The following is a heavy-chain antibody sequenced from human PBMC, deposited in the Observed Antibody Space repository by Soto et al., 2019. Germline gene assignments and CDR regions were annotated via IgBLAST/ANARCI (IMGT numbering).Heavy chain of an antibody. D-gene: IGHD5-12*01. J-gene: IGHJ4*02. CDR1: GGSVSSSSCY. CDR2: IYYSGST. CDR3: VRHCPDIVAAITWGYYLDY. Sequence: SETLSLTCTVSGGSVSSSSCYWGWIRQPPGKGLEWIGSIYYSGSTYYNPSLKSRVTISVDTSKNQFSLKLSSVTAADTAVYYCVRHCPDIVAAITWGYYLDYWGQGTLVTVSS. V-gene: IGHV4-39*01.